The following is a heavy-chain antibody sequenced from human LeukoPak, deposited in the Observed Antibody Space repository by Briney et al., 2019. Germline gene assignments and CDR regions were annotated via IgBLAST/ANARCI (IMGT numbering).Heavy chain of an antibody. V-gene: IGHV4-59*11. J-gene: IGHJ4*02. CDR2: IYYSGST. Sequence: SETLSLTCSVSGGSIISHYWIWIRQPPGKGLEWIGFIYYSGSTNYNPSLKSRVTISVDTSKNQFSLKVSSVTAADTAVYYCARGGNDFDYWGPGTLVTVSS. CDR1: GGSIISHY. CDR3: ARGGNDFDY. D-gene: IGHD4-23*01.